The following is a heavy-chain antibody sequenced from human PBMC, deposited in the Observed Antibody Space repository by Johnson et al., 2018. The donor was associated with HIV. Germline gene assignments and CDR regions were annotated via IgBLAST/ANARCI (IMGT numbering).Heavy chain of an antibody. CDR2: ISYDGSNK. CDR3: ASPLEAAAGPMDAFDI. J-gene: IGHJ3*02. V-gene: IGHV3-30-3*01. CDR1: GFTLSSYA. Sequence: QMQLVESGGGVVQPGRSLRLSCAVSGFTLSSYAMHWVRQAPGKGLEWVAVISYDGSNKYYADSVKGRFTISRDNSKNTLYLQMNSLRAEDTAVYYCASPLEAAAGPMDAFDIWGQGTMVTVSS. D-gene: IGHD6-13*01.